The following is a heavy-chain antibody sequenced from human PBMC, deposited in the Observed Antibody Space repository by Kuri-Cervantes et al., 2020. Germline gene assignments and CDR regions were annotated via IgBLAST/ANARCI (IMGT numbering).Heavy chain of an antibody. J-gene: IGHJ3*02. CDR2: IYYSGST. CDR1: GFTFSSYSMN. V-gene: IGHV4-59*05. CDR3: ARSRGRWLQLGAFDI. Sequence: ESLKISCAASGFTFSSYSMNWVRQAPGKGLEWIGSIYYSGSTHYNPSLRSRVTISVDTSKNQFSLKLSSVTAADTAVYYCARSRGRWLQLGAFDIWGQGTMVTVSS. D-gene: IGHD5-24*01.